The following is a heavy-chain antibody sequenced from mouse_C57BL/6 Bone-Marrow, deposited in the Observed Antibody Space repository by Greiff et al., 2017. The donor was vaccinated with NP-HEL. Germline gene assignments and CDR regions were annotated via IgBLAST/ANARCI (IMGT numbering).Heavy chain of an antibody. CDR3: AKTGYYAMDY. J-gene: IGHJ4*01. Sequence: EVQLVESGGGLVQPGGSLKLSCAASGFTFSDYYMYWVRQTPEKRLEWVAYISNGGGSPYYPDTVKGRFTISRDNAKNTLYLQMSRLKSEDTAMYYCAKTGYYAMDYWGQGTSVTVSS. CDR2: ISNGGGSP. D-gene: IGHD4-1*01. CDR1: GFTFSDYY. V-gene: IGHV5-12*01.